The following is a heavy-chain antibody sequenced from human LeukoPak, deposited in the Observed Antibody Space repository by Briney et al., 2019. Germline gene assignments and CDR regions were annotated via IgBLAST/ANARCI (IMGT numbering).Heavy chain of an antibody. D-gene: IGHD3-16*01. CDR1: GFPFSSYW. J-gene: IGHJ4*02. V-gene: IGHV3-7*01. CDR2: IKQDGSDK. CDR3: TVLLGTLGYEN. Sequence: GGSLRLSCAASGFPFSSYWMSWVRQAPGKGLEWVANIKQDGSDKYYVDSVKGRFTISRDNARNSLYLQLNSLRAEDTAVYYCTVLLGTLGYENWGQGTLVTVSS.